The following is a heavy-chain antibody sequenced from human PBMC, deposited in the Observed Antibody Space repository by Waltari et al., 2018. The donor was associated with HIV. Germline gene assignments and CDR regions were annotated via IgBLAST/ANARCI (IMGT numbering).Heavy chain of an antibody. D-gene: IGHD6-13*01. CDR1: GFPFSDSS. CDR3: ARDSRGTSWSLNWFDP. J-gene: IGHJ5*02. CDR2: ISSSGSFI. V-gene: IGHV3-21*02. Sequence: EVQLVDSGGGLVKPGGSLRPSCAASGFPFSDSSMNRVRQSPGKGLEWVSSISSSGSFIYYADSVKGRFTISRDNAQNSMYLQMNNLRADDSAMYYCARDSRGTSWSLNWFDPWGQGTLVTVSS.